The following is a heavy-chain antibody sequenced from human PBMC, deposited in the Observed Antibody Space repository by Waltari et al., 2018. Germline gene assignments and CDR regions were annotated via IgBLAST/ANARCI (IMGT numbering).Heavy chain of an antibody. Sequence: QVQLQESGPGLVRPSQTLSLTCTVSGGSISRVSFHWTWIRRPAGKGLEWVGHIFKSGSTKYNPSLKSRVSVSLDTSENQFSLRLSSVTAADTAVYYCARDEARYYDIMTGGGYYGLDVWGQGTTVTVSS. D-gene: IGHD3-9*01. CDR2: IFKSGST. V-gene: IGHV4-61*02. CDR1: GGSISRVSFH. J-gene: IGHJ6*02. CDR3: ARDEARYYDIMTGGGYYGLDV.